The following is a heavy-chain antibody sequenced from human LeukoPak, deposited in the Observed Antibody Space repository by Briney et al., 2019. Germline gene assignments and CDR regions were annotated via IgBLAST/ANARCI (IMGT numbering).Heavy chain of an antibody. J-gene: IGHJ4*02. V-gene: IGHV1-69*13. CDR3: ASCSGGSCYPMGIGY. D-gene: IGHD2-15*01. CDR2: IIPIFGTA. CDR1: GGTFSSYA. Sequence: SVKASCKASGGTFSSYAISWVRQAPGQGLEWMGGIIPIFGTANYAQKFQGRVTITADESTSTAYMELSSLRSEDTAVYYCASCSGGSCYPMGIGYWGQGTLVTVSS.